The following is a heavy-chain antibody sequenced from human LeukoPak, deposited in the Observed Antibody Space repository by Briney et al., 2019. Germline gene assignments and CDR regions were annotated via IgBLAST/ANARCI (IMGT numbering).Heavy chain of an antibody. J-gene: IGHJ6*02. CDR2: ISGTGGTT. V-gene: IGHV3-23*01. CDR3: ARNNGMDV. CDR1: GFSFSNYA. Sequence: GGSLRLSCAASGFSFSNYAMSWVRQAPGKGLEWVSGISGTGGTTYYVDSVKGRFTISRDNSKNTLFLQMNSLRADDTALYHCARNNGMDVWGQGTTVIVSS.